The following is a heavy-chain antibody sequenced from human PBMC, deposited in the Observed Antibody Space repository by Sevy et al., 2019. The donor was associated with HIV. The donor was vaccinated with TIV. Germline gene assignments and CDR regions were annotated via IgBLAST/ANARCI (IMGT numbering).Heavy chain of an antibody. CDR3: GVERLSNYVAEYFQN. CDR1: GFTFSRYS. V-gene: IGHV3-30*04. Sequence: GGSLRLSCAASGFTFSRYSMHWVRQAPGKGLEWVATISFDASNKHYADSVKGRFTISRDNVQNSLFHQMNSLRPEDTTVDYCGVERLSNYVAEYFQNWGQGTLVTVSS. D-gene: IGHD1-1*01. J-gene: IGHJ1*01. CDR2: ISFDASNK.